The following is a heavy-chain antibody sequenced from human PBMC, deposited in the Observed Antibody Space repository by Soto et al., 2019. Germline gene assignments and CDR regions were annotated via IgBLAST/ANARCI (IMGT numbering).Heavy chain of an antibody. CDR3: AKGEAGWYYFDY. Sequence: EVQLVESGGGLVQPGRSLRLSCAASGFTFDDYAMHWVRQAPGKGLEWVSGISWNRGSIGYADSVKGRFTISRDNAKKSLYLQMHSLRAEDTALYYCAKGEAGWYYFDYWGQGTLVTVSS. CDR1: GFTFDDYA. CDR2: ISWNRGSI. V-gene: IGHV3-9*01. J-gene: IGHJ4*02. D-gene: IGHD2-15*01.